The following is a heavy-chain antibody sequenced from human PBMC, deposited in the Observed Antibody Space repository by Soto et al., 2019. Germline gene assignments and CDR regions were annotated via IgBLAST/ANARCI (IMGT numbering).Heavy chain of an antibody. D-gene: IGHD3-3*01. CDR2: ISGSGGST. Sequence: GGSLRLSCAASGFTFSSYAMSWVRQAPGKGLEWVSAISGSGGSTYYADSVKGRFTISRDNSKNTLYLQMNSLRAEDTAVYYCAKDLDYDSWSGYSHGLDYWGQGTLVTVSS. CDR3: AKDLDYDSWSGYSHGLDY. J-gene: IGHJ4*02. CDR1: GFTFSSYA. V-gene: IGHV3-23*01.